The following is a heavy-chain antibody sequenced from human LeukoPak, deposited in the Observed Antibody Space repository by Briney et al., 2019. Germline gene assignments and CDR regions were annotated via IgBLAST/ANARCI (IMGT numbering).Heavy chain of an antibody. J-gene: IGHJ5*02. D-gene: IGHD3-3*01. CDR3: ARFLGIIRTGWFDP. V-gene: IGHV4-34*01. CDR2: INHSEST. CDR1: GGSFSGYY. Sequence: SETLSLTCAVYGGSFSGYYWSWIRHPPGKGREWIGEINHSESTNYNPSLKSRVTISVDTSKNQFSLKLSSVTAAATAVYYCARFLGIIRTGWFDPWGQGTLVTVSS.